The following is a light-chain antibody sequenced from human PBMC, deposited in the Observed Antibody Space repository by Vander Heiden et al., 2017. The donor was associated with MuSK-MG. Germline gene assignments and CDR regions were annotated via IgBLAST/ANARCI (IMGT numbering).Light chain of an antibody. CDR3: QVFDTTSDHLYV. J-gene: IGLJ1*01. CDR1: NIGTKS. CDR2: DDG. Sequence: SYVLTQTPSVSVAPGQTARIPCGGDNIGTKSVHWYQQKPGQAPVLVVYDDGDRPSGIPERFSGSNSGNTATLTISRVEAGDEADYYCQVFDTTSDHLYVFGSGTKVTVL. V-gene: IGLV3-21*02.